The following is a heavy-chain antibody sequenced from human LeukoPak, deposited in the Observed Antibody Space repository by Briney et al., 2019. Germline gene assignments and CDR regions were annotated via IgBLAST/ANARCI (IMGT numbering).Heavy chain of an antibody. V-gene: IGHV4-38-2*02. CDR1: GYSISSGYY. CDR2: IYHSGST. J-gene: IGHJ5*02. Sequence: SETLSLTCTVSGYSISSGYYWGWIRQPPGKGLEWIGSIYHSGSTYYNPSLKSRVTISVDTSKNQFSLKLSSVTAADTAVYYCARVCETSEAAAVPYNWFDPWGQGTLVTVSS. CDR3: ARVCETSEAAAVPYNWFDP. D-gene: IGHD6-13*01.